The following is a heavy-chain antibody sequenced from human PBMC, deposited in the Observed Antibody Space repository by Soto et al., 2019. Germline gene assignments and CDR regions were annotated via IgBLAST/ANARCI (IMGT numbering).Heavy chain of an antibody. J-gene: IGHJ5*02. CDR2: MNPNSGNT. D-gene: IGHD6-13*01. CDR1: GYTFTSYD. CDR3: ARGRYSRQLILNNWFDP. Sequence: ASVKVSCKASGYTFTSYDINWVRQATGQGLEWMGWMNPNSGNTGYAQQFQGRVTMTRNTSISTAYMELSSLRSEDTSVYYCARGRYSRQLILNNWFDPWGQGTLVTVSS. V-gene: IGHV1-8*01.